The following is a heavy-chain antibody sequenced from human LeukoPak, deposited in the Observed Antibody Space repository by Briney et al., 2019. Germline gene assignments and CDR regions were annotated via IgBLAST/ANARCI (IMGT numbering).Heavy chain of an antibody. J-gene: IGHJ4*02. V-gene: IGHV4-30-4*01. Sequence: SETLSLTCTVSGGSISSGDYYWSWIRQPPGKGLEWIGYIYYSGSTYYNPSLKSRVTISVDTSKNQFSLKPSSVTAADTAVYYCARVWLAHFDYWGQGTLVTVSS. D-gene: IGHD5-12*01. CDR3: ARVWLAHFDY. CDR2: IYYSGST. CDR1: GGSISSGDYY.